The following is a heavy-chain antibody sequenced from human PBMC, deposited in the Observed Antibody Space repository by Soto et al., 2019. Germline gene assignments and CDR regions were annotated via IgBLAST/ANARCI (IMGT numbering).Heavy chain of an antibody. CDR3: AKDKGVFNWATSYFDY. CDR2: ASYDGNNE. Sequence: GGSLRLSCAASGFTFSNYAMHWVRQAPGKGLEWVALASYDGNNEYYTDSVKGRFTISRDNSKNTLFLQMNSPRPEDTAVYYCAKDKGVFNWATSYFDYWGQGALVTVSS. V-gene: IGHV3-30*18. J-gene: IGHJ4*02. D-gene: IGHD1-1*01. CDR1: GFTFSNYA.